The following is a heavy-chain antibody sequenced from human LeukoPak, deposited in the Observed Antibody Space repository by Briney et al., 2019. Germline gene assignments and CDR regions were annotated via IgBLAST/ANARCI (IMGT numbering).Heavy chain of an antibody. CDR2: INPNSGGT. Sequence: ASVKVSCKASGYTFTGYYMHWVRQAPGQGLEWMGWINPNSGGTNYAQKFQGRVAMTRDTSISTAYMELSRLRSDDTAVYYCARATVVPDAFDIWGQGTMVTVSS. V-gene: IGHV1-2*02. CDR1: GYTFTGYY. D-gene: IGHD4-23*01. CDR3: ARATVVPDAFDI. J-gene: IGHJ3*02.